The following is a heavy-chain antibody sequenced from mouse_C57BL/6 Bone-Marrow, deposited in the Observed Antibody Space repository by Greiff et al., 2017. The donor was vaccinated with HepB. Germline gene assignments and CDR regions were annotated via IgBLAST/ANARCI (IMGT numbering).Heavy chain of an antibody. CDR2: ISSGGDYV. Sequence: EVQRVESGEGLVKPGGSLKLSCAASGFTFSSYAMSWVRQTPEKRLEWVAYISSGGDYVYYADTVKGRFTTSRDNARNTLYLQMSSLKSEDTAMYYCTRDRVGSSFAYWGQGTLVTVSA. J-gene: IGHJ3*01. CDR1: GFTFSSYA. D-gene: IGHD1-1*01. CDR3: TRDRVGSSFAY. V-gene: IGHV5-9-1*02.